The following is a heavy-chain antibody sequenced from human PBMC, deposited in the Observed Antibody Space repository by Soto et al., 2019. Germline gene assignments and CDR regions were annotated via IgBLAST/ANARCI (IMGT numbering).Heavy chain of an antibody. V-gene: IGHV3-11*01. CDR3: ASGLGLTIFGVPKRNAFDI. D-gene: IGHD3-3*01. CDR1: GFTFSDYY. Sequence: PGGSLRLSCAASGFTFSDYYMSWIRQAPGKGLEWVSYISSSGSTIYYADSVKGRFTISRDNAKNSLYLQMNSLRAEDTAVYYCASGLGLTIFGVPKRNAFDIWGQGTMVTVSS. CDR2: ISSSGSTI. J-gene: IGHJ3*02.